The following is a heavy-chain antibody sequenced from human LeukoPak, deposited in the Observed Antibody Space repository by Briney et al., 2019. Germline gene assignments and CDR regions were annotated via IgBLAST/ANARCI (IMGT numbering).Heavy chain of an antibody. CDR2: IIPILGIA. CDR1: GGTFSSYA. V-gene: IGHV1-69*04. Sequence: ASVRVSCKASGGTFSSYAISWVRQAPGQGLEWMGRIIPILGIANYAQKFQGRVTITADKSTSTAYMELSSLRSEDTAVYYCASANSGYDYRDYWGQGTLVTVSS. CDR3: ASANSGYDYRDY. J-gene: IGHJ4*02. D-gene: IGHD5-12*01.